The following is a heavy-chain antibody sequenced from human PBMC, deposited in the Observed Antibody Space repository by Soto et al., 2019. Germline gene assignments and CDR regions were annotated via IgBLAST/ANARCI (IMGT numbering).Heavy chain of an antibody. V-gene: IGHV4-34*01. Sequence: SETLSLTCDVYGGSFSSSYCSWTRKPPGKGLEWIGEINHSGSANYNPSLKSRVTISVDTSKNRFSLRLSSVTATDTAVYYCARGSNYYYFAMDVWGQGTTVTVSS. CDR2: INHSGSA. J-gene: IGHJ6*02. CDR3: ARGSNYYYFAMDV. CDR1: GGSFSSSY.